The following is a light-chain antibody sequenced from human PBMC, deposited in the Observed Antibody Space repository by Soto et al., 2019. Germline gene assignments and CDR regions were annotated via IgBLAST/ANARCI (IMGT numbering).Light chain of an antibody. CDR2: DAS. CDR1: QDISNH. Sequence: DIQMTQSPSSLSASLGDRVTITCQASQDISNHLNWYQQKPGKAPELLMFDASNLETGVPSRFSGSGSGTDFTLTISSLQPDDVAKYFCQQYDNFPPITFGQGTKVDIK. J-gene: IGKJ1*01. CDR3: QQYDNFPPIT. V-gene: IGKV1-33*01.